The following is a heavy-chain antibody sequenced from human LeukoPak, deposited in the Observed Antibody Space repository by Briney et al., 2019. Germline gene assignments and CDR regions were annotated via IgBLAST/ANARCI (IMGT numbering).Heavy chain of an antibody. CDR2: ISSSSSYI. D-gene: IGHD5-24*01. J-gene: IGHJ3*02. V-gene: IGHV3-21*01. CDR3: AREEMATTDAFDI. Sequence: PGGSLRLSCAACGLTFSSYGMHWVRQAPGKGLEWVSSISSSSSYIYYADSVKGRFTISRDNAKNSLYLQMNSLRAEDTAVYYCAREEMATTDAFDIWGQGTMVTVSS. CDR1: GLTFSSYG.